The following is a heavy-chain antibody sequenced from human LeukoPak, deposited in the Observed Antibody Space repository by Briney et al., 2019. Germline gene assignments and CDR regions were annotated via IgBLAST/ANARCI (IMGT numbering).Heavy chain of an antibody. D-gene: IGHD1-26*01. J-gene: IGHJ4*02. CDR3: AKVPYSGSYHDYFFDS. Sequence: GGSLRLSCAPSGLNFSSYGMHWVRQAPGKGLEWVALAWYDGTTKHYADSVRGRFTIARDNSKNTLHMQMNGLRAEDTAIYYRAKVPYSGSYHDYFFDSWGQGTLVTVSS. V-gene: IGHV3-33*06. CDR1: GLNFSSYG. CDR2: AWYDGTTK.